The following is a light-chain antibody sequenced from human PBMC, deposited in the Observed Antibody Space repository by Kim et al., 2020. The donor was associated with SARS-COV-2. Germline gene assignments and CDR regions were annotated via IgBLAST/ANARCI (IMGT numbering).Light chain of an antibody. CDR2: AAS. CDR3: QQYETSPPAYT. Sequence: TLSCRASQSVGSSNYVASFLAWYQQKPGQPPRLLIYAASTRATGTPDRFSGSGSGTDSTLTISRLEPEDFAVYYCQQYETSPPAYTFGQGTKLEI. V-gene: IGKV3-20*01. CDR1: QSVGSSNYVASF. J-gene: IGKJ2*01.